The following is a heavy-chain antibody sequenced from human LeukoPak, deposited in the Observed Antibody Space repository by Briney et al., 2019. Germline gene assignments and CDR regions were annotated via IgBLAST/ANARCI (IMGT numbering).Heavy chain of an antibody. CDR1: GYSFTSYW. Sequence: GESLKISCKGSGYSFTSYWIGWVRQMPGKGLEWMGIIYPGDSDARYSPSFQGQVTISADKSISTAYLQWSSLKASDTAMYYCARQEQQLVYAFDIWGQGTMVTVSS. CDR2: IYPGDSDA. D-gene: IGHD6-13*01. J-gene: IGHJ3*02. V-gene: IGHV5-51*01. CDR3: ARQEQQLVYAFDI.